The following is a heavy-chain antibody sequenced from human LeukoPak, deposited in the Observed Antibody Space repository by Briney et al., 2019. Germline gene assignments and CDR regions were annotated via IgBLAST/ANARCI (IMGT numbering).Heavy chain of an antibody. D-gene: IGHD1-26*01. CDR3: AKDSYSGSYGYFDY. Sequence: GGSLRLSCAASGFTFRSYEMNWVRQAPGKGLEWVSYISGSGSTKFYADSVKGRFTISGDNSKNTLYLQMNSLRAEDTAVYYCAKDSYSGSYGYFDYWGQGTLVTVSS. CDR2: ISGSGSTK. CDR1: GFTFRSYE. J-gene: IGHJ4*02. V-gene: IGHV3-48*03.